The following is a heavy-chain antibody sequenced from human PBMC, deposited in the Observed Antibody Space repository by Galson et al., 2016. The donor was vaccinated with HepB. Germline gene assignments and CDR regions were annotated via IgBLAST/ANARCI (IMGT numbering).Heavy chain of an antibody. CDR3: ARVVGGGWVNRGSSDY. CDR2: IKQDGSEK. CDR1: GFTFSRYE. J-gene: IGHJ4*02. Sequence: SLRLSCAASGFTFSRYEMNWVRQAPGKGLEWVANIKQDGSEKYYVDSVKGRFTTSRDNAKNSLFLQMNRLRAEDTAVYYCARVVGGGWVNRGSSDYWGQGTLVTVSS. D-gene: IGHD6-19*01. V-gene: IGHV3-7*01.